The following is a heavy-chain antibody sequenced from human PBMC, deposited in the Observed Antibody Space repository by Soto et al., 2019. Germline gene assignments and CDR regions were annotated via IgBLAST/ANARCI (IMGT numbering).Heavy chain of an antibody. Sequence: GSLRLSCAASGFTFSSYGMHWVRQAPGKGLEWVAVISYDGSNKYYADSVKGRFTISRDNSKNTLYLQMNSLRAEDTAVYYCAKEQYPGLLFDYWGQGTLVTVSS. D-gene: IGHD3-9*01. V-gene: IGHV3-30*18. CDR1: GFTFSSYG. CDR3: AKEQYPGLLFDY. CDR2: ISYDGSNK. J-gene: IGHJ4*02.